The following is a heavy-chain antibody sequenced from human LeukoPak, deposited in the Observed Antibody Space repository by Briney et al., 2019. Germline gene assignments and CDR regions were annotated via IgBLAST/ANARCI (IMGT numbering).Heavy chain of an antibody. Sequence: PGGSLRLSCAASGFTFDDYGMSWVRQAPGKGLEWVSGINWNGGSTGYADSVKGRFTISRDNAKNSPYLQMNSLRAEDTALYYCARAEYGYYYYYMDVWGKGTTVTVSS. CDR3: ARAEYGYYYYYMDV. CDR2: INWNGGST. D-gene: IGHD2/OR15-2a*01. V-gene: IGHV3-20*04. CDR1: GFTFDDYG. J-gene: IGHJ6*03.